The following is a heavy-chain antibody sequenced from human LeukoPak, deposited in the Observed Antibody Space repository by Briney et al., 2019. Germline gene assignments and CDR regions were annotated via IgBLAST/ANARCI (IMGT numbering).Heavy chain of an antibody. CDR3: ARTEVDDAFDI. CDR1: GGSISSYY. CDR2: IYTVGST. Sequence: SETLSLTCTVSGGSISSYYWSWIRQPAGKGLEWIGRIYTVGSTNYNPSLKSRVTISVDTSKNHFSLKLSSVTAADTAVYYCARTEVDDAFDIWGQGTMVTVSS. J-gene: IGHJ3*02. V-gene: IGHV4-4*07.